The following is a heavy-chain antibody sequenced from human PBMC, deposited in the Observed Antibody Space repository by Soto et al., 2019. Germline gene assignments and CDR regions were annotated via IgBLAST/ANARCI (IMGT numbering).Heavy chain of an antibody. CDR2: NIPLFGTA. V-gene: IGHV1-69*01. CDR1: GGTFSSFG. CDR3: ARDRSMDGYNSRSFDY. D-gene: IGHD5-12*01. J-gene: IGHJ4*02. Sequence: QVQLVQSGAEVKKPGSSVNVSCKASGGTFSSFGFNWVRQAPGQGLEWMGGNIPLFGTANYAEKFQGRVTISADEGTSTASMELIGLRSEDTAIYYCARDRSMDGYNSRSFDYWGQGTLVTVS.